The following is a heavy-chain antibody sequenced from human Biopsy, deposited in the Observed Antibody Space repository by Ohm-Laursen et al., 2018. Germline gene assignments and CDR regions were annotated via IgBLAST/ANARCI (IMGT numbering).Heavy chain of an antibody. J-gene: IGHJ5*02. CDR2: MWSDGINK. CDR3: ARDDDATGHYMILNH. D-gene: IGHD3-9*01. V-gene: IGHV3-33*01. CDR1: GFAFSYYG. Sequence: SLRLSCSASGFAFSYYGLHWVGQAPGQGLQWVAVMWSDGINKNYADSVTGRFTVSRDNSNNVLYLQMSSLRDEDSAVYYCARDDDATGHYMILNHWGQGTLVTVSS.